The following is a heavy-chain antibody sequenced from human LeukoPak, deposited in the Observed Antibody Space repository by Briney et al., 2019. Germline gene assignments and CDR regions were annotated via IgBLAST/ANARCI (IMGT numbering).Heavy chain of an antibody. V-gene: IGHV3-9*01. CDR1: GFTFDDYA. J-gene: IGHJ1*01. Sequence: GGSLRLSCAASGFTFDDYAMHWVRQAPGKGLEWVSGISWNSGSIGYADSVKGRFTISRDNAKNSLYLQMNSLRAEDTALYYCAKDGQQLAQYFQHWGQGTLVTVSS. D-gene: IGHD6-13*01. CDR2: ISWNSGSI. CDR3: AKDGQQLAQYFQH.